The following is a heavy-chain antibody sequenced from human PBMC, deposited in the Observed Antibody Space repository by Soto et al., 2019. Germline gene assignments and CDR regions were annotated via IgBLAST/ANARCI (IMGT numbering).Heavy chain of an antibody. V-gene: IGHV3-30-3*01. Sequence: GGSLRLSCAASGFTFSSYAMHWVRQAPGKGLEWVAVIPYDGSNKYYADSVKGRFTISRDNSKNTLYLQMNSLRAEDTAVYYCPRDPSRSYQWSPWFDHWGQGILATV. CDR3: PRDPSRSYQWSPWFDH. J-gene: IGHJ5*02. CDR2: IPYDGSNK. D-gene: IGHD1-26*01. CDR1: GFTFSSYA.